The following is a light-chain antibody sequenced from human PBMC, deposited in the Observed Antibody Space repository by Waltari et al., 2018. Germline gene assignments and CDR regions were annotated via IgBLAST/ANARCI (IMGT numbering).Light chain of an antibody. Sequence: DIQMTQSPSSLSAYVGDKVTVTCRASQSISTYLDLYQQKPGKAPKLLIYAASSLQRGVPSRFRGSVSGTEFTLTISSLQPEDFATYYCQQSYTTPSLTFGGGTKVEMK. CDR1: QSISTY. J-gene: IGKJ4*01. V-gene: IGKV1-39*01. CDR2: AAS. CDR3: QQSYTTPSLT.